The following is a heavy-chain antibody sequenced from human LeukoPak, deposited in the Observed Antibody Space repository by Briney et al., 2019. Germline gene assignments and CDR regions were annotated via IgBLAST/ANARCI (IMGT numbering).Heavy chain of an antibody. V-gene: IGHV1-46*01. CDR2: INPSGGST. CDR3: ARGYYDSSGYYYPSWGVGQ. D-gene: IGHD3-22*01. Sequence: ASVKVSCKASGGTFSSYAISWVRQAPGQGLEWMGIINPSGGSTSYAQKFRGRVTMTRDTSTSTVYMELSSLRSEDTAVYYCARGYYDSSGYYYPSWGVGQWGQGTLVTVSS. J-gene: IGHJ4*02. CDR1: GGTFSSYA.